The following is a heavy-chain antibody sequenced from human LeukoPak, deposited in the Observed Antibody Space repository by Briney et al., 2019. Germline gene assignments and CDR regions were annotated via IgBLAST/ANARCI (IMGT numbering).Heavy chain of an antibody. V-gene: IGHV3-74*01. Sequence: GGSLRLSCAVSGFTFSEHWMHWVRQVPGKGLVWVSRINRDGSRTDYADSVKGRFTISRDNAKNTLYLQMNSLRAEDTAVYYCASEGGDYGDPWGQGTLVTVSS. D-gene: IGHD4/OR15-4a*01. CDR1: GFTFSEHW. CDR3: ASEGGDYGDP. J-gene: IGHJ5*02. CDR2: INRDGSRT.